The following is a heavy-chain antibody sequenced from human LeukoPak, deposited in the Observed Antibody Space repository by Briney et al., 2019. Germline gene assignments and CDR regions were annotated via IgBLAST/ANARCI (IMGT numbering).Heavy chain of an antibody. V-gene: IGHV3-23*01. CDR1: GFTFSSYA. D-gene: IGHD5-12*01. J-gene: IGHJ4*02. CDR3: AKDRGYSGYDPLDY. Sequence: PGGSLRLSCAASGFTFSSYAMSWVRQAPGKGLVWVSAISGGGGSTYYADSVKGRFTISRDNSKNTLYLQMNSLRAADTAVYYCAKDRGYSGYDPLDYWGQGTLVTVSS. CDR2: ISGGGGST.